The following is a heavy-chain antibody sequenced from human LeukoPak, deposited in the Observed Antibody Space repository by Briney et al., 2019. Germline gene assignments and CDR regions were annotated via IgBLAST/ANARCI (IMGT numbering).Heavy chain of an antibody. J-gene: IGHJ4*02. D-gene: IGHD1-26*01. Sequence: PGRSPRLSCAASGFTFSSYGMHWVRQAPGKGLEWVAVISHDGSNKYYADSVKGRFTISRDNSKNTLYLQMNSLRAEDTAVYYCAKESGSYHYYFDYWGQGTLVTVSS. V-gene: IGHV3-30*18. CDR1: GFTFSSYG. CDR2: ISHDGSNK. CDR3: AKESGSYHYYFDY.